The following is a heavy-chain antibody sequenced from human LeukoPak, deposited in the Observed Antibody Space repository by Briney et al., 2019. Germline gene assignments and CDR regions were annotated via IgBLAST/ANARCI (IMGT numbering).Heavy chain of an antibody. Sequence: GGSLRLSCAASGFTFSSCAMSWVRQAPGKGLEWVSAISGSGGSTYYADSVKGRFTISRDNSKNTLYLQMNSLRAEDTAVYYCAKSSFYSGYEVPSVYWGQGTLVTVSS. V-gene: IGHV3-23*01. CDR3: AKSSFYSGYEVPSVY. CDR1: GFTFSSCA. J-gene: IGHJ4*02. D-gene: IGHD5-12*01. CDR2: ISGSGGST.